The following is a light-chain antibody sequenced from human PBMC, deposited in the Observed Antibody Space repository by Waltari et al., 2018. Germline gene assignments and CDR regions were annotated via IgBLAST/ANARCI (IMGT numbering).Light chain of an antibody. Sequence: EIVLTHSPATMSLSTGERATLSCRASQNIKIYLSWYQQRHGQAPRLLIYDASKRATGVPGRFSGSGFGTDFTLTISGLEPEDSAVYFCQQRWSGGTFGAGTKVEI. V-gene: IGKV3-11*01. J-gene: IGKJ4*01. CDR3: QQRWSGGT. CDR2: DAS. CDR1: QNIKIY.